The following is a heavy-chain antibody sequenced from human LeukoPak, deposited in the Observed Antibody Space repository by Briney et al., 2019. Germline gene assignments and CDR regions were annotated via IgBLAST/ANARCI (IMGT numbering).Heavy chain of an antibody. CDR2: IYYSGST. V-gene: IGHV4-59*01. D-gene: IGHD1-26*01. J-gene: IGHJ3*02. Sequence: KPSETLSLTCTVSGGSISSYYWSWIRQPPGKGLEWIGYIYYSGSTNYNPSLKSRVTISVDTSKNQYSPKLSSVTPADTPVYYCARLVGASDAFDIWGQGTMVTVSS. CDR3: ARLVGASDAFDI. CDR1: GGSISSYY.